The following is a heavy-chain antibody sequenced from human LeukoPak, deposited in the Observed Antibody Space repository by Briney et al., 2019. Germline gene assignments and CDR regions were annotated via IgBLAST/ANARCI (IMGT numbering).Heavy chain of an antibody. CDR1: GFTFSSYG. CDR2: ISYDGSNK. J-gene: IGHJ6*02. V-gene: IGHV3-30*18. Sequence: PGGSLRLSCAASGFTFSSYGMHWVRQAPGKGLEWVAVISYDGSNKYYADSVKGRFTISRDNSKNTLYLQMNSLRAEDTAVYYCAKDQSSIAAAGYYYYGMDVWGQGTTVTVSS. CDR3: AKDQSSIAAAGYYYYGMDV. D-gene: IGHD6-13*01.